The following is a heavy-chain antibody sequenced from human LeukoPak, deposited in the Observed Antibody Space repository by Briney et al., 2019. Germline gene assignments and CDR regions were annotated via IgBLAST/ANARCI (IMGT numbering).Heavy chain of an antibody. D-gene: IGHD3-10*01. J-gene: IGHJ4*02. CDR1: GFTFSSYS. CDR2: ISSSSSYI. Sequence: GGSLRLSCAASGFTFSSYSMNWVRQAPAKGLEWVSSISSSSSYIYYADSVKGRFTISRDNAKNSLYLQMNSLRAEDTAVYYCAKLGLTPSGDLDYWGQGTLVTVSS. CDR3: AKLGLTPSGDLDY. V-gene: IGHV3-21*01.